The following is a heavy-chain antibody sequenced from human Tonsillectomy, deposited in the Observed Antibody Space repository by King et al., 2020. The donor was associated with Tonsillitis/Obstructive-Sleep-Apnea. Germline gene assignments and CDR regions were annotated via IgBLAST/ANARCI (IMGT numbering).Heavy chain of an antibody. J-gene: IGHJ5*02. V-gene: IGHV3-30*18. CDR3: AKDLEGAIPWFDP. CDR1: GFTFSSYG. D-gene: IGHD1-26*01. Sequence: QLVQSGGGVVQPGRSLRLSCAASGFTFSSYGMHWVRQAPGKGLEWVALISYDGSNKYYADSVKGRFTISRDNSKNTLYLQMNSLRGEDKAVYYCAKDLEGAIPWFDPWGQGTLVSVSS. CDR2: ISYDGSNK.